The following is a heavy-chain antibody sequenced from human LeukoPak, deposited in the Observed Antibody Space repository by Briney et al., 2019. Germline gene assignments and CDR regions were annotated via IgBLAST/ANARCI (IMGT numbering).Heavy chain of an antibody. CDR2: IIPILGIA. Sequence: SVKVSCKASGGTFSSYAISWVRQAPGQGLGWMGRIIPILGIANYAQKFQGRVTITADKSTSTAYMELSSLRSEDTAVYYCASHTYYYDSSGYYLYWGQGTLVTVSS. CDR3: ASHTYYYDSSGYYLY. V-gene: IGHV1-69*04. J-gene: IGHJ4*02. CDR1: GGTFSSYA. D-gene: IGHD3-22*01.